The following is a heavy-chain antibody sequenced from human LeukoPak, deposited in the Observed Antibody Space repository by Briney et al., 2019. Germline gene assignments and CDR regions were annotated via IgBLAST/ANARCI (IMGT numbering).Heavy chain of an antibody. CDR1: GYTFTSYY. Sequence: ASVKVSCKASGYTFTSYYMHWVRQAPGQGLEWMGIINPSGGSISYAQKFQGRVTMTRDTSTSTVYMELSSLRSEDTAVYYCARDYKVELVLHYYYYYGMDVWGQGTTVTVSS. J-gene: IGHJ6*02. CDR2: INPSGGSI. D-gene: IGHD6-6*01. V-gene: IGHV1-46*01. CDR3: ARDYKVELVLHYYYYYGMDV.